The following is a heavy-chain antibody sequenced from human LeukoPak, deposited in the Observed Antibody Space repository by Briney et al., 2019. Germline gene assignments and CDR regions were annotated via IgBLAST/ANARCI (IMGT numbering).Heavy chain of an antibody. CDR3: ARDYWWNYDY. V-gene: IGHV3-30-3*01. CDR1: GFTFSDYA. D-gene: IGHD1-7*01. J-gene: IGHJ4*02. CDR2: ISKDGSDK. Sequence: GGSLRLSCAASGFTFSDYAMHWVRQAPGKGLEWVAVISKDGSDKYYPGSVRGRFTISGDNSKNTIYLQMDSLRAEDTAIYYCARDYWWNYDYWGQGTLVTVSS.